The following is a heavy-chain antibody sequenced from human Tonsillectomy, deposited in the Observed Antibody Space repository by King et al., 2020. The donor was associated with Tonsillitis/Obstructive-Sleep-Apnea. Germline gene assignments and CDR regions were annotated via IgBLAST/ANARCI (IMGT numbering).Heavy chain of an antibody. D-gene: IGHD3-22*01. J-gene: IGHJ4*02. CDR1: GYTFTRYG. CDR3: GRDLAYDSSGYYGGVDY. CDR2: ISAYNGNT. Sequence: QLVQSGAEVKKPGASVKVSCKASGYTFTRYGISWVRQAPGKGLEWMGWISAYNGNTYYAQKLQGRVTMTTDTPTSTAYMELRSLRSDDTAVYYCGRDLAYDSSGYYGGVDYWGQGTLVTVSS. V-gene: IGHV1-18*01.